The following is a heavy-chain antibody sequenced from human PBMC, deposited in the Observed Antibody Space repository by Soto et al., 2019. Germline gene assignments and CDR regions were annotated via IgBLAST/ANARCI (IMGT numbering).Heavy chain of an antibody. V-gene: IGHV3-30*18. D-gene: IGHD3-16*01. Sequence: GGSLRLSCAASGFSFSRYAIHWVRQAPGKGLEWVAVISYDGSDKFYGDSVRGRFTVSRDNSKNTLYLQMNSLRADDTAVYFCAKDGEGSIWGTYADVWGKGTTVTVSS. J-gene: IGHJ6*04. CDR2: ISYDGSDK. CDR1: GFSFSRYA. CDR3: AKDGEGSIWGTYADV.